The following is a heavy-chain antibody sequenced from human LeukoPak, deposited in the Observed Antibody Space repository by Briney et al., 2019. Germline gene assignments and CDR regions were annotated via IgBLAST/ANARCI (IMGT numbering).Heavy chain of an antibody. CDR3: ARDWTGGDYGLDY. CDR2: IYYSGST. D-gene: IGHD4-17*01. Sequence: PSETLSLTCTVSGGSISSYYWSWIRQPPGKGLEWIGYIYYSGSTNYNPSLKSRVTISGDTSKNQFSLKLNSVTAADTAVYYCARDWTGGDYGLDYWGQGTLVTVSS. J-gene: IGHJ4*02. CDR1: GGSISSYY. V-gene: IGHV4-59*01.